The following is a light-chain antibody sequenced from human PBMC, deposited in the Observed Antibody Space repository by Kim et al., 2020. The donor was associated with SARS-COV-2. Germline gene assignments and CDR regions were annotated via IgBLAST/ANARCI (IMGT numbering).Light chain of an antibody. CDR3: SSYTSSSTVV. Sequence: QSALTQPASVSGSPGQSITISCTGTSSDVGGYNYVSWYQQHPGKAPKLMIYDVSNRPSGVSTRFSGSKSGNTASLNISGLQAEDEADYYCSSYTSSSTVVFGGGTQLTVL. J-gene: IGLJ2*01. V-gene: IGLV2-14*03. CDR2: DVS. CDR1: SSDVGGYNY.